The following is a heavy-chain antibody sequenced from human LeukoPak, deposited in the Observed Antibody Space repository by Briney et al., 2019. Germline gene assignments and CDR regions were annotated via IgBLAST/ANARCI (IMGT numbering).Heavy chain of an antibody. J-gene: IGHJ4*02. Sequence: ASVKVSCKASGYTFTSYGISWVRQAPGQGLEWMGWLSAYNGNTNYAQKLQGRVTMTTDTSTSTAYMELRSLRSDDTAVYYCARTSPRSGSYRRDFDYWGQGTLVTVSS. CDR2: LSAYNGNT. CDR3: ARTSPRSGSYRRDFDY. D-gene: IGHD3-10*01. CDR1: GYTFTSYG. V-gene: IGHV1-18*01.